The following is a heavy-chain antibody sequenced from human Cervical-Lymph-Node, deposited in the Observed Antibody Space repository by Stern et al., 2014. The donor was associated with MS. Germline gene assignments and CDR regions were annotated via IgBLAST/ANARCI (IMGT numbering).Heavy chain of an antibody. Sequence: VQLEESGADVKKPGASVKVSCTASGDTFINFGISWVRQAPGQGLEWMGGFIPLFGTTEYVQKFQGRVTISADESATTVYMELSGLRSEDTAVYYCARDNDDNGMDVWGQGTTVTVSS. V-gene: IGHV1-69*01. J-gene: IGHJ6*02. D-gene: IGHD1-1*01. CDR1: GDTFINFG. CDR3: ARDNDDNGMDV. CDR2: FIPLFGTT.